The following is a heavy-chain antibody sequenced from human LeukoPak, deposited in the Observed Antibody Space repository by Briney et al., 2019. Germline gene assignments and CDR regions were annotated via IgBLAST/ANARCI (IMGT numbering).Heavy chain of an antibody. D-gene: IGHD3-16*02. J-gene: IGHJ4*02. V-gene: IGHV4-34*01. CDR3: AASYYDYVWGSYRYPPFDY. CDR1: GGSFSGYY. CDR2: INHSGST. Sequence: TSETLSLTCAVYGGSFSGYYWSWIRQPPGKGLEWIGEINHSGSTNYNPSLKSRVTISVDTSKNQFSLKLSSVTTADTAVYYCAASYYDYVWGSYRYPPFDYWGQGTLVTVSP.